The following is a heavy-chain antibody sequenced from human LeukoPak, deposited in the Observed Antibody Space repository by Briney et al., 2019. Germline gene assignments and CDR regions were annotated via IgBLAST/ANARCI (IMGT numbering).Heavy chain of an antibody. Sequence: GGSLRLSCVASGFSFNNYAMGWVRQAPGKGLEWVSIIIASSGSTFYADSVKGRFTISRDNSKNTLYLQMNSLRVEDTAVYYCARDLPWSGYYMGWDYWGQGTLVTVSS. CDR1: GFSFNNYA. D-gene: IGHD3-3*01. J-gene: IGHJ4*02. CDR3: ARDLPWSGYYMGWDY. CDR2: IIASSGST. V-gene: IGHV3-23*01.